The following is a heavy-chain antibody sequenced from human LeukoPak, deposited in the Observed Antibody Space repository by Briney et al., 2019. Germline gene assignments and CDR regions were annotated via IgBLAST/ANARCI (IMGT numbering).Heavy chain of an antibody. D-gene: IGHD1-26*01. Sequence: SETLSLTCTVSGGSIGSSSYYWGWIRQPPGEGLEWIGSIYYSGSTYYNPSLKSRVTISVDTSKNQFSLKLSSVTAADTAVYYCARVPGATQIDYWGQGTLVTVSS. CDR2: IYYSGST. CDR3: ARVPGATQIDY. J-gene: IGHJ4*02. V-gene: IGHV4-39*01. CDR1: GGSIGSSSYY.